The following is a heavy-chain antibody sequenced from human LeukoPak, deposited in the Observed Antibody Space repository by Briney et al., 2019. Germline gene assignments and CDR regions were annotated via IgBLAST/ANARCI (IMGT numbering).Heavy chain of an antibody. V-gene: IGHV3-66*01. Sequence: GGSLRLSCAASGFTVSSNYMSWVRQAPGKGLEWVSVIYSGGSTYYADSVKGRFTISRDNSKNTLYLQMNSLRAEDTAVYYCARDPHYYGSGSYEDYWGQGTLVTVSS. CDR1: GFTVSSNY. CDR2: IYSGGST. CDR3: ARDPHYYGSGSYEDY. J-gene: IGHJ4*02. D-gene: IGHD3-10*01.